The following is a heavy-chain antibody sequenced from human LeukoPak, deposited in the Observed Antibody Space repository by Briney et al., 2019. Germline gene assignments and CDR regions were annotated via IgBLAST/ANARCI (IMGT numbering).Heavy chain of an antibody. J-gene: IGHJ6*04. V-gene: IGHV1-18*01. D-gene: IGHD3-9*01. CDR2: XXXXXXNT. Sequence: TXXXQAPGQGLXWMGWXXXXXXNTXYAQKLQGGVTMTTDTSTSTAYMELRSLRSDDTAVYYCAREDDILTGYYPPSRFGNYGMDVWGKGTTFTVSS. CDR3: AREDDILTGYYPPSRFGNYGMDV.